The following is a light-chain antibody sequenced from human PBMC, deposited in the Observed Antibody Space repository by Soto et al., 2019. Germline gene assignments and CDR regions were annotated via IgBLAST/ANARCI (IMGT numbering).Light chain of an antibody. J-gene: IGKJ5*01. CDR3: QQFNTYPIT. CDR1: QDIRGA. Sequence: AIQLTQSPSSLSASVGDRVTITCRASQDIRGALAWYQQKPGKAPKFLIFDVSTLQSGVPSRFGGSGSGTDFTLTISSPQPEDFGTYYCQQFNTYPITFGQGTRLEIK. CDR2: DVS. V-gene: IGKV1-13*02.